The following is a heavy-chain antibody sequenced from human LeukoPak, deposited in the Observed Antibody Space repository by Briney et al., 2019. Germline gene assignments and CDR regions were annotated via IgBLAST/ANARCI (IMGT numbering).Heavy chain of an antibody. Sequence: SSETLSLTCTVSGGSISSYYWSWIRQPPGKGLEWIGYIYYSGSTNYNPSLKSRVTISVDTSKNQFSLKLSSVTAADTAVYYCARTMIRGLSPFDFWGQGTLVTVSS. CDR2: IYYSGST. D-gene: IGHD3-10*01. CDR3: ARTMIRGLSPFDF. J-gene: IGHJ4*02. CDR1: GGSISSYY. V-gene: IGHV4-59*01.